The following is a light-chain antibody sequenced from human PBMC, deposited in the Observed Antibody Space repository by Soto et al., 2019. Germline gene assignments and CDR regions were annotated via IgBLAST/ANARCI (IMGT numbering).Light chain of an antibody. CDR1: QSISSW. CDR3: QQYNSYSPDE. Sequence: DIQMTQSPSTLSASVGDRVTITCRASQSISSWLAWYQEKPGKATKLLIYKSSSLESGVPSWFSGSGSATEFTLTISSQPPDDFETYYGQQYNSYSPDEFGPGTKVDIK. J-gene: IGKJ3*01. CDR2: KSS. V-gene: IGKV1-5*03.